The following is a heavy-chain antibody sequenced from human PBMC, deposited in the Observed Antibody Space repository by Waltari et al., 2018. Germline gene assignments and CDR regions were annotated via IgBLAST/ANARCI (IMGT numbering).Heavy chain of an antibody. J-gene: IGHJ3*02. CDR2: IYSGGST. D-gene: IGHD1-20*01. V-gene: IGHV3-53*01. CDR1: GFTVSSNY. Sequence: EVQLVESGGGLIQPGGSLRLSCAASGFTVSSNYMSWVSQAPGKGLEWVSVIYSGGSTYYADSVKVRFTISRDNSKNTLYLQMNSLRAEDTAVYYCARDRRYNWNDVSAFDIWGQGTMVTVSS. CDR3: ARDRRYNWNDVSAFDI.